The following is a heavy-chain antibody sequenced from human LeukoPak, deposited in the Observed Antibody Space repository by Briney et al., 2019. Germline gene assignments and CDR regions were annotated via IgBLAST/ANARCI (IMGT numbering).Heavy chain of an antibody. CDR3: ARDSYEYYYDSSGYSGNAFDI. CDR1: GYTFTSYD. J-gene: IGHJ3*02. Sequence: ASVKVSCKASGYTFTSYDINWVRQATGQGLEWMGWMNPNSGNTGYAQKFQGRVTMTRNTSISTAYMELSSLRSEDTAVYYCARDSYEYYYDSSGYSGNAFDIWGQGTMVTVSS. D-gene: IGHD3-22*01. CDR2: MNPNSGNT. V-gene: IGHV1-8*01.